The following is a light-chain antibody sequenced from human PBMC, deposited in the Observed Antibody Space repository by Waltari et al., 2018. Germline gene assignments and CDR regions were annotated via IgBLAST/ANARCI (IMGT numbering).Light chain of an antibody. CDR1: SGHSSNV. J-gene: IGLJ3*02. CDR3: QTGGHGTWV. V-gene: IGLV4-69*01. Sequence: QLVLTQSPSASASLGASVKLTCTLNSGHSSNVVAWLQQQPEKGPRYLMKVNSDGSHSKGNGIPVRFSGSSSGAERYLTLSSVQSEDEADYYCQTGGHGTWVFGGGTKLTVL. CDR2: VNSDGSH.